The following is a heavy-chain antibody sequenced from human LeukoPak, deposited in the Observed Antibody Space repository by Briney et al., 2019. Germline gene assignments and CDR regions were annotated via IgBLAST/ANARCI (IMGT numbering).Heavy chain of an antibody. Sequence: PGGSLRLSCAASGFTFSSYEMNWVRQAPGKGLEWVSLISWNGGSTFYGDSVRGRFTISRDNSKNSLYLQMNSMRTEDTALYFCAREGSSSGFFDYWGQGTLVTVSS. D-gene: IGHD6-19*01. J-gene: IGHJ4*02. V-gene: IGHV3-43*01. CDR2: ISWNGGST. CDR1: GFTFSSYE. CDR3: AREGSSSGFFDY.